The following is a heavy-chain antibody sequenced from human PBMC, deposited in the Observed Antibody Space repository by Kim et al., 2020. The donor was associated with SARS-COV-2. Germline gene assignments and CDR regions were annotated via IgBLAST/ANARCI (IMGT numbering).Heavy chain of an antibody. CDR1: GFTFSSYG. J-gene: IGHJ3*02. D-gene: IGHD6-19*01. Sequence: GGSLRLFCAASGFTFSSYGMHWVRQAPGKGLEWVAVIWYDGSNKYYADSVKGRFTISRDNSKNTLYLQMNSLRAEDTAVYYCARDSQWLAPFGAFDIWGQGTMVTVS. CDR2: IWYDGSNK. CDR3: ARDSQWLAPFGAFDI. V-gene: IGHV3-33*01.